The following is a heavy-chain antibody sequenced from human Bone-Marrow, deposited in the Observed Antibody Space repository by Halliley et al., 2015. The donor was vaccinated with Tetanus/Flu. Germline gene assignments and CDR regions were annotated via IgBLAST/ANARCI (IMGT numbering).Heavy chain of an antibody. Sequence: DGSKKYYADSVTGRFTISRDNSKNTLFLQMNSVRAEDTAVYYCARDSATSPTYYFDRSDYPTPVDWGQGTLVTVSS. CDR2: DGSKK. V-gene: IGHV3-33*01. J-gene: IGHJ4*02. CDR3: ARDSATSPTYYFDRSDYPTPVD. D-gene: IGHD3-22*01.